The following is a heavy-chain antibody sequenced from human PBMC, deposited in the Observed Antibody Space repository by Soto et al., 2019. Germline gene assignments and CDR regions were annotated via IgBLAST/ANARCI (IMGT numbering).Heavy chain of an antibody. J-gene: IGHJ4*02. CDR2: IYFDGITT. V-gene: IGHV3-74*01. CDR1: RFTFNTHW. Sequence: HPCGSLRLSCTASRFTFNTHWMHWVRQAPGKGLVWVSRIYFDGITTNYADSVKGRLTVSRDNAKNTVYLHVNTLRDEDTAVYYCARGCAMGVDYWGQGTLVTAPQ. CDR3: ARGCAMGVDY. D-gene: IGHD1-26*01.